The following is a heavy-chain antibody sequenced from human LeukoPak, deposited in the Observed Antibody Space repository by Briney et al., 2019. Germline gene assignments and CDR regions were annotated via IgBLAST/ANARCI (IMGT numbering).Heavy chain of an antibody. CDR1: GYTFTSYA. D-gene: IGHD2-2*01. V-gene: IGHV1-3*01. CDR2: INAGNGNT. CDR3: ARVGPYCSSTSCPMNN. Sequence: ASVKVSCKASGYTFTSYAMHWVRQAPGQRLEWMGWINAGNGNTKYSQKFQGRVTITRDTSASTAYMELSSLRSEDTAVYYCARVGPYCSSTSCPMNNWGQGTMVTVSS. J-gene: IGHJ3*01.